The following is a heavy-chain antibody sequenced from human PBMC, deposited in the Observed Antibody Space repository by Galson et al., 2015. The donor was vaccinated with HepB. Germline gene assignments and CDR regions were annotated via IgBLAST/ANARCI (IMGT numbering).Heavy chain of an antibody. CDR2: LWYDGSNK. V-gene: IGHV3-33*01. D-gene: IGHD1-26*01. CDR3: ARAKGSGSSCIDY. CDR1: GFTFSSYG. Sequence: SLRLSCAASGFTFSSYGMHWVRQAPGKGLEWVAVLWYDGSNKYYADSVKGRFTISRDNSKNTLYLQMNSLRAEDTAVYYCARAKGSGSSCIDYWGQGTLVTVSS. J-gene: IGHJ4*02.